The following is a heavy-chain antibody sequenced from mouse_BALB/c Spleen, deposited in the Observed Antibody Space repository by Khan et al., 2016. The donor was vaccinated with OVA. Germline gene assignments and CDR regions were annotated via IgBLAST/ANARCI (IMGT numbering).Heavy chain of an antibody. D-gene: IGHD6-1*01. CDR2: IWGDGIT. J-gene: IGHJ4*01. V-gene: IGHV2-3*01. CDR3: AGFEASYYAMDY. CDR1: GFSLTSYG. Sequence: QVQLKESGPGLVAPSQSLSITCTVAGFSLTSYGVSWVRQPPGKGLEWLGVIWGDGITHFHSALISRLSISKDNSKSQVFLKLNSLQTDDTATYYCAGFEASYYAMDYWGQGTSVIVSS.